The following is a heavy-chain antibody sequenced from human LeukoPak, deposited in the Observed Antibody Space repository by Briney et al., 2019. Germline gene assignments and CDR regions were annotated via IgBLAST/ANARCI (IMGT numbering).Heavy chain of an antibody. Sequence: GCSVKVSCKASGGTFSNGIMWVRQAPGQGLEWMGWVSSYNGNTNYAQKLQGRVTMTTDSSTNTAYKELRSLRSADTAVYYCARLTRILTGYNWFDPWGQGTLVTVSS. CDR1: GGTFSNG. V-gene: IGHV1-18*01. J-gene: IGHJ5*02. CDR3: ARLTRILTGYNWFDP. D-gene: IGHD3-9*01. CDR2: VSSYNGNT.